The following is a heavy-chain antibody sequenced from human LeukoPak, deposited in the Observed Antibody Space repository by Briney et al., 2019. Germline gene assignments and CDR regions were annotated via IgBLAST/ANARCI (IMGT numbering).Heavy chain of an antibody. V-gene: IGHV4-4*07. CDR3: ARDRDDFWSGYSYGMDV. CDR1: GGSISSYY. J-gene: IGHJ6*02. Sequence: SETLSLTCTVSGGSISSYYWSWMRQPAGKGLEWIGRIYTSGSTNYNPSLKSRVTMSVDTSKNQFSLKLSSVTAADTAVYYCARDRDDFWSGYSYGMDVWGQGTTVTVSS. CDR2: IYTSGST. D-gene: IGHD3-3*01.